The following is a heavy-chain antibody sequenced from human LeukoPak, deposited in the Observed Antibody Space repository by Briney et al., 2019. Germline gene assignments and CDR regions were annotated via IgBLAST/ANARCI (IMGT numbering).Heavy chain of an antibody. Sequence: PSETLSPTCTVSGGSVSSGSYYWSWIRQPPGKGLEWIGYIYYSGSTNYNPSLKSRVTISVDTSKNRFSLKLSSVTAADTAVYYCARDGATPYYYYGMDVWGQGTTVTVSS. CDR2: IYYSGST. D-gene: IGHD5-12*01. J-gene: IGHJ6*02. CDR1: GGSVSSGSYY. V-gene: IGHV4-61*01. CDR3: ARDGATPYYYYGMDV.